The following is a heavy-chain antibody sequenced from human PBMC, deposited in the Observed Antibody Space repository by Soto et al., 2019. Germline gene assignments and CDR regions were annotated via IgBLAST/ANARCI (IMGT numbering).Heavy chain of an antibody. CDR1: GGSISSYY. V-gene: IGHV4-59*01. CDR2: IYYSGST. J-gene: IGHJ5*02. Sequence: SETLSLTCTVSGGSISSYYWSWVRQPPGKGLEWIGYIYYSGSTNYNPSLKSRVTISVDTSKNQFSLKLSSVTAADTAVYYCARQRVVAASTNWFDPWGQGTLVTVSS. CDR3: ARQRVVAASTNWFDP. D-gene: IGHD2-15*01.